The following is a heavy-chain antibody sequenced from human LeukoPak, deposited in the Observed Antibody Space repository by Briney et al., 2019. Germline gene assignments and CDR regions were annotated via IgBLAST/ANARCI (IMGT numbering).Heavy chain of an antibody. Sequence: PSETLSLTCTVSGGSISSSSYYWGWIRQPPGKGLEWIGSIYYSGSTYYNPSLKSRVTIPVDTSKNQFSLKLSSVTAADTAVYYCARATHIVVVIAGFDYWGQGTLVTVSS. D-gene: IGHD2-21*01. J-gene: IGHJ4*02. CDR2: IYYSGST. CDR1: GGSISSSSYY. V-gene: IGHV4-39*01. CDR3: ARATHIVVVIAGFDY.